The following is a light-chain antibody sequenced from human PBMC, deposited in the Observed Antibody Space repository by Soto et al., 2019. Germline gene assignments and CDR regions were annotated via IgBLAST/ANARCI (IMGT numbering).Light chain of an antibody. CDR3: QQYDSYSSGP. CDR1: QTINSW. J-gene: IGKJ1*01. Sequence: DIQMTQSPSTLSASVGXRVTITCRASQTINSWLAWYQQKPGKAPKVLIFDASSLKTGVPSRFSGSGSGTEFTLTTSNLQPDDFATYYCQQYDSYSSGPFGQGTKVDIK. CDR2: DAS. V-gene: IGKV1-5*01.